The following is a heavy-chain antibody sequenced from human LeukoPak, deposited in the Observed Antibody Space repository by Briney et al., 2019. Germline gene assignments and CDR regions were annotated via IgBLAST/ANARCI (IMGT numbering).Heavy chain of an antibody. Sequence: GGSLRLSCAASGFTFSSYSMNWVRQAPGKGLEWVSSISSSSSYIYYADSVKGRFTISRDNAKNSLYLQMNSLRAEDTAVYYCARLIAMIVVVTDYYGMDVWGQGTTVTVSS. D-gene: IGHD3-22*01. CDR1: GFTFSSYS. CDR2: ISSSSSYI. J-gene: IGHJ6*02. CDR3: ARLIAMIVVVTDYYGMDV. V-gene: IGHV3-21*01.